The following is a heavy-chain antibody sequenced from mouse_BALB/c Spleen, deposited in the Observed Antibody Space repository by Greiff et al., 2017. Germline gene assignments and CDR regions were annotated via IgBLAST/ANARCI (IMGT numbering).Heavy chain of an antibody. V-gene: IGHV1S29*02. CDR3: ARGGIPIYYEYGFAY. D-gene: IGHD2-4*01. J-gene: IGHJ3*01. Sequence: EVQLQQSGPELVKPGASVKISCKASGYTFTDYNMHWVKQSHGKSLEWIGYIYPYNGGTGYNQKFKSKATLTVDNSSSTAYMELRSLTSEDSAVYYCARGGIPIYYEYGFAYWGQGTLVTVSA. CDR2: IYPYNGGT. CDR1: GYTFTDYN.